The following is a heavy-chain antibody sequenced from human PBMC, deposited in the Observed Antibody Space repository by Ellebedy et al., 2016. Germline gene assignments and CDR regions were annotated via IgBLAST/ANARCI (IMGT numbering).Heavy chain of an antibody. D-gene: IGHD3-16*02. CDR2: IYPGDSDT. CDR3: ARQRGSYRLPHGMDV. CDR1: GYSFTSYW. Sequence: GGSLRLSXKGSGYSFTSYWIGWVRQMPGKGLEWMGIIYPGDSDTRYSPSFQGQVTISADKSISTAYLQWSSLKASDTAMYYCARQRGSYRLPHGMDVWGQGTTVTVSS. J-gene: IGHJ6*02. V-gene: IGHV5-51*01.